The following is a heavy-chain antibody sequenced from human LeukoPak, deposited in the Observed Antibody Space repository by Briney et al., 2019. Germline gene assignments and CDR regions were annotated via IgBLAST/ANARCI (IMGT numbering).Heavy chain of an antibody. D-gene: IGHD2-15*01. V-gene: IGHV1-69*04. Sequence: ASVKVSCKASGGTFSRYAISWVRQAPAQGLEWMGRIIPILGIANYAQKFQGRVTITADKSTSTAYMELSSLRSEDTAVYYCASPNCSGGSCYSDYWGQGTLVTVSS. CDR2: IIPILGIA. CDR3: ASPNCSGGSCYSDY. CDR1: GGTFSRYA. J-gene: IGHJ4*02.